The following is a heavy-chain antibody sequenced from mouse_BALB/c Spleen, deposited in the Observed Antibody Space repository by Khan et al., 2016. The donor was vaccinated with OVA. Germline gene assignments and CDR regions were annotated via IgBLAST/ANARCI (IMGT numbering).Heavy chain of an antibody. CDR1: GYTFTSYV. V-gene: IGHV1S136*01. CDR2: IYPFNDDT. J-gene: IGHJ3*01. CDR3: APVGNYYVSFAY. Sequence: EVELVESGPELVKPGASVKMSCKASGYTFTSYVMHWVKQKPGLGLEWIGYIYPFNDDTKYNEKFKGKATLTSDKSSSTAYMELSSLTSEDSAVYYCAPVGNYYVSFAYWGQGTLVTGSA. D-gene: IGHD1-1*01.